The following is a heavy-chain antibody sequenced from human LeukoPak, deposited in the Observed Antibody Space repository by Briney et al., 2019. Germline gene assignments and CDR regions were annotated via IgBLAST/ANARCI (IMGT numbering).Heavy chain of an antibody. CDR2: IYTSGST. J-gene: IGHJ3*02. Sequence: SETLSLTCTVSGGSISSYYWSWIRQPAGKGLEWIGRIYTSGSTNYNPSLKSRVTMSVDTSKNQFSLKLSSVTAADTAVYYCARGCYDILTGYSADHAFDIWGQGTMVTVSS. V-gene: IGHV4-4*07. CDR3: ARGCYDILTGYSADHAFDI. CDR1: GGSISSYY. D-gene: IGHD3-9*01.